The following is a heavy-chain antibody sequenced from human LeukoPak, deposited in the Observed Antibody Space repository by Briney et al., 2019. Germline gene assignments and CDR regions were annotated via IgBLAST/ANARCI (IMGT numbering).Heavy chain of an antibody. CDR1: GYRFTDYY. D-gene: IGHD3-16*02. V-gene: IGHV1-2*02. CDR3: ARDSYDYVWGSYLGALDI. J-gene: IGHJ3*02. CDR2: IKPKNGGS. Sequence: ASVKVSWKASGYRFTDYYMHWVRQAPGQGLEWMGWIKPKNGGSHSAQKFQGRVTMTRDTSISTAYMELSRLRSDDTAVYYCARDSYDYVWGSYLGALDIWGQGTMVTVSS.